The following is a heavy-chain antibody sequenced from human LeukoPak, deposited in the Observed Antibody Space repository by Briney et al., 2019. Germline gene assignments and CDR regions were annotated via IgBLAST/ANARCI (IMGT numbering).Heavy chain of an antibody. CDR2: MNPNSGNT. CDR1: GYTFTSYD. D-gene: IGHD5-18*01. J-gene: IGHJ6*02. CDR3: ARVDTAMVIPYYYGMDV. V-gene: IGHV1-8*01. Sequence: ASVKVSCKASGYTFTSYDINWVRQATGQGLEWMGWMNPNSGNTGYAQKFQGRVTMTRNTSISTAYMELSSLRSEDTAVYYCARVDTAMVIPYYYGMDVWGQGTTVTVSS.